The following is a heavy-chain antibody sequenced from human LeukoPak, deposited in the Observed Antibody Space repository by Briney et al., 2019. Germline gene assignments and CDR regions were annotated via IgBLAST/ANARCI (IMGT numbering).Heavy chain of an antibody. V-gene: IGHV4-39*07. D-gene: IGHD3-9*01. Sequence: SETLSLTCTVSGGSISSSSYYWGWIRQPPGKGLEWIGSIYYSGSTYYNPSLKSRVTVSVDTSKNQFSLKLSSVTAADTAVYYCARGYDNRGNFDYWGQGTLVTVSS. CDR1: GGSISSSSYY. J-gene: IGHJ4*02. CDR3: ARGYDNRGNFDY. CDR2: IYYSGST.